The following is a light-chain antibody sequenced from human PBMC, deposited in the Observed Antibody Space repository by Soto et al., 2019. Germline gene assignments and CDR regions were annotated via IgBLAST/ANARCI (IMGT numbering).Light chain of an antibody. V-gene: IGKV3D-20*02. CDR3: QHRSNWPLT. J-gene: IGKJ4*01. CDR2: DAS. Sequence: EIVLTRSPGTLSLSPVERASLSCVASQSISSSFLAWYQQNHGQAPRLLIYDASNRATGIPARFSGSLYGTDFTLTISSLETEDFAVYYCQHRSNWPLTFGGGTKVDIK. CDR1: QSISSSF.